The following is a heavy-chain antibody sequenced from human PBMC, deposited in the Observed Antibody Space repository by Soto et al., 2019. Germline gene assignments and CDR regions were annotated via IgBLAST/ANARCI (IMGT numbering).Heavy chain of an antibody. D-gene: IGHD3-22*01. V-gene: IGHV1-18*01. CDR2: ISAYNGNT. CDR1: VYSFTSYL. J-gene: IGHJ3*02. CDR3: ARDRYYDSSGHPIAFDI. Sequence: SVNVSCKASVYSFTSYLISWRRKAPGQGLEWMGWISAYNGNTNYAQKLQGRVTMTTDTSTSTAYMELRSLRSDDTAVYYCARDRYYDSSGHPIAFDIWGQGTMVTVSS.